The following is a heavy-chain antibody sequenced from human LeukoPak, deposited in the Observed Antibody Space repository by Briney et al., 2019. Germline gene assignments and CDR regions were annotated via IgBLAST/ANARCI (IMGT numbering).Heavy chain of an antibody. CDR1: GFTFSSYW. V-gene: IGHV3-7*03. Sequence: PGGSLRLSCAASGFTFSSYWMSWVRQAPGKGLEWVANIKHDGSVQYCVDSVKGRFTISRDNAKNSLYLQMNSLRAEDTAVYYCAKVTFDWPSNYFDPWGQGTLVTVSS. CDR3: AKVTFDWPSNYFDP. J-gene: IGHJ5*02. CDR2: IKHDGSVQ. D-gene: IGHD3-9*01.